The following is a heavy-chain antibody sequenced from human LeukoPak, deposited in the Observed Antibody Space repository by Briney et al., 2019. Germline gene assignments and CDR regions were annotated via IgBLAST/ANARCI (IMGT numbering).Heavy chain of an antibody. J-gene: IGHJ4*02. CDR3: ARDPLYTSSPPSYFDY. D-gene: IGHD6-6*01. CDR2: ISYGGSNK. V-gene: IGHV3-30-3*01. Sequence: AAAGFNIVNFGRGRVSKEPGKGLEWVAIISYGGSNKYYADSVKGRFTISRDNSKNTLYLQMNSLRAEDTAVYYCARDPLYTSSPPSYFDYWGQGTLVTVSS. CDR1: GFNIVNFG.